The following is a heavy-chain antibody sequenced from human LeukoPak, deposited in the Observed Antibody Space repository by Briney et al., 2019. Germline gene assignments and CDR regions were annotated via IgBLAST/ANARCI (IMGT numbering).Heavy chain of an antibody. CDR2: FHNSGTS. CDR3: ARGPLMAGTPYYFDY. Sequence: SETLSLTCTVSDDSISDYYRGWIRQPPGKGLEWIGYFHNSGTSTYNPSLKSRVTISADTSKNQFSLKLNSLTTADTAVYYCARGPLMAGTPYYFDYWGQGTLVTVSS. D-gene: IGHD6-19*01. CDR1: DDSISDYY. J-gene: IGHJ4*02. V-gene: IGHV4-59*01.